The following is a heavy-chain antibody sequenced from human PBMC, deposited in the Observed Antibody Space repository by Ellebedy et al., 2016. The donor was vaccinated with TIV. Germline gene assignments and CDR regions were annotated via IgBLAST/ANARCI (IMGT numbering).Heavy chain of an antibody. V-gene: IGHV4-4*07. CDR2: VYANGKT. D-gene: IGHD3-22*01. CDR3: ARVEWLLHMDV. J-gene: IGHJ6*02. CDR1: GVSISDYY. Sequence: MPSETLSLTCSVSGVSISDYYWSWIRQSAGQTLEWIGRVYANGKTVYNPSLKSRVTMSVDTSRNQFSLRLTSVTAADTAVYYGARVEWLLHMDVWGQGTTVTVSS.